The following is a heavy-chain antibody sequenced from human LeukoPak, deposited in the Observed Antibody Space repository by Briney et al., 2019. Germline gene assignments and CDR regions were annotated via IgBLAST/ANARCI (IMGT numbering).Heavy chain of an antibody. D-gene: IGHD3-9*01. CDR1: GGTFSSYA. CDR3: ARVLRYFDWYAY. J-gene: IGHJ4*02. Sequence: ASVKVSCKASGGTFSSYAISWVRQAGGQGLEWMGGIIPIFGTANYAQKFQGRVTITADKSTSTAYMELSSLRSEDTAVYYCARVLRYFDWYAYWGQGTLVTVSS. V-gene: IGHV1-69*06. CDR2: IIPIFGTA.